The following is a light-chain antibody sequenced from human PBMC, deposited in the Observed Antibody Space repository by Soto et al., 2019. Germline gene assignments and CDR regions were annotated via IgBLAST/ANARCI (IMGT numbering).Light chain of an antibody. J-gene: IGLJ7*01. CDR2: EVS. V-gene: IGLV2-8*01. CDR1: SSDVGGYNF. Sequence: QSVLTQPPSASGSPGQSVTISCIGTSSDVGGYNFVSWYQQHPGKAPELVIYEVSKRPSGVPDRFSASKSGNTASLTVSGLQAEDEADYYCSSFAGSNNLVFGGGTQLTVL. CDR3: SSFAGSNNLV.